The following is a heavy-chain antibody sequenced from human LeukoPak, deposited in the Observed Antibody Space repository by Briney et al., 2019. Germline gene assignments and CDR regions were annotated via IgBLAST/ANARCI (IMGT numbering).Heavy chain of an antibody. D-gene: IGHD3-22*01. J-gene: IGHJ1*01. V-gene: IGHV1-3*04. Sequence: ASVKVSCKTSGYTFANYGMHWVRQAPRQSLEWMGWINTGNGNTKSSQKFQDRVALTRDTSASTAYMELNSLSSEDTAVYYCARVPLSDSSGHYYPHWGQGTLVTVSS. CDR3: ARVPLSDSSGHYYPH. CDR2: INTGNGNT. CDR1: GYTFANYG.